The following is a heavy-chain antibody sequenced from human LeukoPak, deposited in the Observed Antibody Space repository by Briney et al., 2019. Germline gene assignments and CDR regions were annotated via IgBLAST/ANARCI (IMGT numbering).Heavy chain of an antibody. CDR2: IGSRTGNI. J-gene: IGHJ4*02. CDR1: GFTFSSYS. CDR3: XXXXXPXXYXXXTNLDY. V-gene: IGHV3-21*01. Sequence: PGGSLRLSCAASGFTFSSYSMNWVRQAPGKGLEWVAFIGSRTGNIYYADSVKGRFSISRDNAKDSVYLQMNILRAEYTAVYYCXXXXXPXXYXXXTNLDYWGQGTLVTVSS.